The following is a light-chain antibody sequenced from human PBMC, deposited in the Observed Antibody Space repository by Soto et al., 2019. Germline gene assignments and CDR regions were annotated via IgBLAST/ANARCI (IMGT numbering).Light chain of an antibody. J-gene: IGLJ1*01. Sequence: QSVVTQPASVSGSPGQSITISCTGTSSDVGGFNYVSWYQQHPGKAPKLLIFDVYSRPSGISNRFSGSKSGNTASLTISGLQAEDEADYYCSSYTTSSSYVFGAGTKLTVL. V-gene: IGLV2-14*01. CDR2: DVY. CDR1: SSDVGGFNY. CDR3: SSYTTSSSYV.